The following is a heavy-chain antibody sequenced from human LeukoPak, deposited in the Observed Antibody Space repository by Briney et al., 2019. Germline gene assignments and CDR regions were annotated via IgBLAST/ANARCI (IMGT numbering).Heavy chain of an antibody. CDR2: ISSSSSYI. V-gene: IGHV3-21*01. Sequence: PSETLSLTCTVSGGSISSSSYYWGWIRQPPGKGLEWVSSISSSSSYIYYADSVKGRLTISRDNAENSLYLQMNSLRAEDTAVYYCARAAIAAARIYYYMDVWGKGTTVTVSS. J-gene: IGHJ6*03. D-gene: IGHD6-13*01. CDR1: GGSISSSS. CDR3: ARAAIAAARIYYYMDV.